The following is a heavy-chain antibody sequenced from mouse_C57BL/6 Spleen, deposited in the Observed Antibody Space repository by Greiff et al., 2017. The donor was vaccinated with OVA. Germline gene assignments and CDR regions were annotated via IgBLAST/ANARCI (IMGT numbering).Heavy chain of an antibody. CDR3: ARSGGDYDFMDY. D-gene: IGHD2-4*01. CDR2: IYPGGGYT. Sequence: QVQLQQSGAELVRPGTSVKMSCKASGYTFTNYWIGWAKQRPGHGLEWIGDIYPGGGYTNYNEKFKGKATLTADKSSSTAYMQFSSLTSEDSAIYYCARSGGDYDFMDYWGQGTSVTVSS. CDR1: GYTFTNYW. V-gene: IGHV1-63*01. J-gene: IGHJ4*01.